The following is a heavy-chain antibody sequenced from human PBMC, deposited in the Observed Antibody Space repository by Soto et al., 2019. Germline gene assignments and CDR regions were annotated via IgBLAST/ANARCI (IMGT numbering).Heavy chain of an antibody. D-gene: IGHD2-15*01. CDR2: IKSKTDGGTT. CDR1: GFTFSNAW. CDR3: TTDRRDIVVVVAAPNYYYYGMDV. J-gene: IGHJ6*02. Sequence: GGSLRLSCAASGFTFSNAWMNWVRQAPGKGMEWIGRIKSKTDGGTTDYAAPVKGRFTISRDDSKNTLYLQMNSLKTEDTAVYYCTTDRRDIVVVVAAPNYYYYGMDVWGQGTTLTVSS. V-gene: IGHV3-15*07.